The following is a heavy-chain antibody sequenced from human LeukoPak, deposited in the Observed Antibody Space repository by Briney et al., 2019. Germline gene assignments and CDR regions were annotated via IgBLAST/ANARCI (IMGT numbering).Heavy chain of an antibody. V-gene: IGHV1-46*01. CDR3: ARAKGIAVAGTGY. J-gene: IGHJ4*02. CDR2: INPSGGST. Sequence: ASVKVSCKASGYSFIRYHIHWVRQAPGQGLEWMGIINPSGGSTSYAQKFQGRVTMTRDTSTSTVYMELSSLRSEDTAVYYCARAKGIAVAGTGYWGQGTLVTVSS. D-gene: IGHD6-19*01. CDR1: GYSFIRYH.